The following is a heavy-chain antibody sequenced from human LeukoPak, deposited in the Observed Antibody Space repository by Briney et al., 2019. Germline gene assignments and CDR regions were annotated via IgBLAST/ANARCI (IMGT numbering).Heavy chain of an antibody. D-gene: IGHD3-16*01. J-gene: IGHJ6*02. CDR1: GGSISSYY. V-gene: IGHV4-4*07. CDR3: ARGGRHYGYYYGMDV. Sequence: SETLSLTCTVSGGSISSYYWSWIRQPAGKGLEWIGRIYTSGSTNYNPSLKSRVIMSVDTSKNQFSLKLSAVTAADTAVYYCARGGRHYGYYYGMDVWGQGTTVTVSS. CDR2: IYTSGST.